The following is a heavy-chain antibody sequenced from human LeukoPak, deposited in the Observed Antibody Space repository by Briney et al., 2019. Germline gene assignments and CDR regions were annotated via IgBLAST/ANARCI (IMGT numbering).Heavy chain of an antibody. V-gene: IGHV4-4*02. D-gene: IGHD6-19*01. J-gene: IGHJ4*02. Sequence: PSETLSLTCAVSGGSISSSNWWSWVRQPPGKGLEWIGEIYHSGSTNYNPSLKSRVTISVDKSKNQFSLKLSSVTAADTAVYYCARVTGYSSGRYDYWGQGTLVTVSS. CDR2: IYHSGST. CDR1: GGSISSSNW. CDR3: ARVTGYSSGRYDY.